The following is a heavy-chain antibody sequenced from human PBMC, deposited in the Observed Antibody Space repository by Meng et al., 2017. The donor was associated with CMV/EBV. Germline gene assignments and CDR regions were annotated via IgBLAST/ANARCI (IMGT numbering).Heavy chain of an antibody. V-gene: IGHV4-4*01. Sequence: GSLRLSCAVSGDPIKSYNWWSWVRQPPGKGLEWIGEISHSGSTNYKPSLKSRVTVSLDTSKNQFSLNLSSVTAADTAVYFRARFSGSFFDSWGRGHLVTVSS. CDR2: ISHSGST. D-gene: IGHD1-26*01. J-gene: IGHJ4*02. CDR3: ARFSGSFFDS. CDR1: GDPIKSYNW.